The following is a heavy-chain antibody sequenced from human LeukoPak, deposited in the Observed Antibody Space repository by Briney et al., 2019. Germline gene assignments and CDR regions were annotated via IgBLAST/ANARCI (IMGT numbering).Heavy chain of an antibody. D-gene: IGHD6-19*01. CDR2: ISGSGGST. V-gene: IGHV3-23*01. CDR1: GFTFSSYA. Sequence: GGSLRLSCAASGFTFSSYAMSWVRQAPGKGLEWVSAISGSGGSTYYADSVKGRFTISRDNSKNTLYLQMNSLRAEDTALYYCAKDPPIPVPGSDEEGDWGQGTPVTVSS. CDR3: AKDPPIPVPGSDEEGD. J-gene: IGHJ4*02.